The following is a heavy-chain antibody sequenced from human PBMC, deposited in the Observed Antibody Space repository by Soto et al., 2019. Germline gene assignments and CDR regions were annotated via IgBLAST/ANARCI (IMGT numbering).Heavy chain of an antibody. J-gene: IGHJ5*02. V-gene: IGHV1-18*01. D-gene: IGHD6-13*01. CDR2: ISAYNGNT. CDR1: GYTLTSYG. Sequence: GASVKVSCKASGYTLTSYGISWVRQAPGQGLEWMGWISAYNGNTNYAQKLQGRVTMTTDTSTSTAYMELRGLRSDDTAVYYCARDLAPIAAADPVENWFDPWGQGTLVTVSS. CDR3: ARDLAPIAAADPVENWFDP.